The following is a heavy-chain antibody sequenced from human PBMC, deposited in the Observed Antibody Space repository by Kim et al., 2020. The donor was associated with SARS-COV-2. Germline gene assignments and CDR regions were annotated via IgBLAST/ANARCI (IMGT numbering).Heavy chain of an antibody. CDR3: ARHTTGFYDYGMDV. V-gene: IGHV4-59*08. D-gene: IGHD7-27*01. J-gene: IGHJ6*02. Sequence: NPALKSRVTISVDTSKNQFSLKLSSVTAADTAVYYCARHTTGFYDYGMDVWGQGTTVTVSS.